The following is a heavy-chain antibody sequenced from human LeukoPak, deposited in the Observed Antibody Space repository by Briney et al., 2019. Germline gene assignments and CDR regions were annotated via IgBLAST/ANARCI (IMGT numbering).Heavy chain of an antibody. CDR1: GFTFSSYW. D-gene: IGHD3-9*01. J-gene: IGHJ4*02. V-gene: IGHV3-7*01. Sequence: HSGGSLRLSCAASGFTFSSYWMSWVRQAPGKGLEWVANIKKDGSEKYYVDSVKGRFTISRDNAKNSLYLQMNSLRAEDTAVYFCASPNEGYDILTGYYPTYDYWGQGTLVTVSS. CDR3: ASPNEGYDILTGYYPTYDY. CDR2: IKKDGSEK.